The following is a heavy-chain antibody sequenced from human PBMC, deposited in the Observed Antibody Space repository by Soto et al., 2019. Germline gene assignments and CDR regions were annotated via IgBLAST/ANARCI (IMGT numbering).Heavy chain of an antibody. D-gene: IGHD6-13*01. Sequence: ASVKVSCKASGGTFSSYTISWVRQAPGQGLEWMGRIIPILGIANYAQKFQGRVTITADKSTSTAYMELSSLRSEDTAVYYCARGSSSWYVYFDYWGQGTLVTVSS. V-gene: IGHV1-69*02. CDR1: GGTFSSYT. J-gene: IGHJ4*02. CDR3: ARGSSSWYVYFDY. CDR2: IIPILGIA.